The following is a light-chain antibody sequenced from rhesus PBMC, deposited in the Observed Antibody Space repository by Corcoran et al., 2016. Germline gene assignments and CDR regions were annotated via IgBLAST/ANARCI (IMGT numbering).Light chain of an antibody. Sequence: EIVLTQSPDILSLSPGERATRSCRASQRVGSNIAWYVQKPDQAPRLLNDAASSRAPDTPDRFGGRGSGTDFTLTISSLEPEYFALYHCQQYSDWYSFGQGTKVEIK. CDR3: QQYSDWYS. CDR2: AAS. J-gene: IGKJ2*01. V-gene: IGKV3-42*03. CDR1: QRVGSN.